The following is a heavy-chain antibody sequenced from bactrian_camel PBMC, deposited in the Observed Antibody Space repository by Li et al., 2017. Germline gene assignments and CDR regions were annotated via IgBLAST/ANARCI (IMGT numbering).Heavy chain of an antibody. CDR1: GFTFSDYT. Sequence: DVQLVESGGDLVRPGGSLRLSCAASGFTFSDYTMTWVRQAPGRGLEWVSVITIPPGHTYYAGAVKGRFTISRDNAKNTLYLQMNSLKPEDTAMYYCAAAYGPVPYPLSHGFYGLWGQGTQVTVS. CDR2: ITIPPGHT. J-gene: IGHJ4*01. CDR3: AAAYGPVPYPLSHGFYGL. D-gene: IGHD1*01. V-gene: IGHV3S31*01.